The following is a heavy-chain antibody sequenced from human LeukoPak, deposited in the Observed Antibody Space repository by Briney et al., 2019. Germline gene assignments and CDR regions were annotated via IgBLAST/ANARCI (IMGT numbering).Heavy chain of an antibody. CDR1: GVSITSDY. V-gene: IGHV4-59*08. J-gene: IGHJ4*02. CDR3: ARRGAFNALNL. CDR2: TYYTGKA. Sequence: PSETLSLTCTVSGVSITSDYWSWVRQPPGKGLEWIGYTYYTGKANYSPSLKSRLTMSVDTFRNQFSLKLRSVTAADTGVYYCARRGAFNALNLWGRGTHVTVSS. D-gene: IGHD2-15*01.